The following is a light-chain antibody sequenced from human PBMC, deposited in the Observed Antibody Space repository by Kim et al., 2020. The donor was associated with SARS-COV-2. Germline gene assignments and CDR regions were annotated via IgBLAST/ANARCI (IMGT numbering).Light chain of an antibody. Sequence: ALGQTVRIACQGDRLRKYPASWYQQKPGQAPILVMHDKNNVRPSGVPDRFSGSNSGNTAFLTITGAQVEDEAAYYRGSRDNNGPGVFGGGTKLTVL. CDR2: DKN. V-gene: IGLV3-19*01. CDR1: RLRKYP. CDR3: GSRDNNGPGV. J-gene: IGLJ3*02.